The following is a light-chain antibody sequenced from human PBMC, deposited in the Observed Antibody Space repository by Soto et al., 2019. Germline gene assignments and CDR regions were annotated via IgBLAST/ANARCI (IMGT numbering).Light chain of an antibody. J-gene: IGLJ2*01. CDR1: SNDVGGYNY. CDR2: EVS. Sequence: QSALTQSPAASGSPGQSVTISCIGTSNDVGGYNYVSWYQHHPGKAPKLMIYEVSKRPSGVPDRCSGSKSGSTASLTVSGLQSEDEADYYCNSYAGSRSVVLFGGGTQLTVL. CDR3: NSYAGSRSVVL. V-gene: IGLV2-8*01.